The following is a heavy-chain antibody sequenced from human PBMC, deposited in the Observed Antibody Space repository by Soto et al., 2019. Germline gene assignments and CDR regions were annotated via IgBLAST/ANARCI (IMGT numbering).Heavy chain of an antibody. CDR2: IIPIFGTA. CDR3: ARDRDFGVAIMASGGYYYGMDV. CDR1: GGTFSSYA. D-gene: IGHD3-3*01. V-gene: IGHV1-69*13. Sequence: GASVKVSCKASGGTFSSYAISWVRQAPGQGLEWMGGIIPIFGTANYAQKFQGRVTITADESTSTAYMELSSLRSEDTAVYYCARDRDFGVAIMASGGYYYGMDVWGQGTTVTGSS. J-gene: IGHJ6*02.